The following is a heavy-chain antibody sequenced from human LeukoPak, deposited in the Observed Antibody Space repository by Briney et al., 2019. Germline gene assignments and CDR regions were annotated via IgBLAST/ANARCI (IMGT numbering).Heavy chain of an antibody. CDR1: GYTLTELS. CDR3: ATDPARTGSHHYGMDV. CDR2: FDPEDGET. Sequence: ASVTVSCKVSGYTLTELSMRWVRQAPGKGLGWMGGFDPEDGETIYAQKFQGRVTMTEDTSTDTAYMELSSLRSEDTAVYYCATDPARTGSHHYGMDVWGQGTTVTVSS. D-gene: IGHD3-10*01. V-gene: IGHV1-24*01. J-gene: IGHJ6*02.